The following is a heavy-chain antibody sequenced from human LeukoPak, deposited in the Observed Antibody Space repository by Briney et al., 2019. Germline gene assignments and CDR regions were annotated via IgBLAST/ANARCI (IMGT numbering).Heavy chain of an antibody. CDR3: ARAGGTLGPYRHFDY. D-gene: IGHD3-16*01. J-gene: IGHJ4*02. CDR2: INTNTGNP. V-gene: IGHV7-4-1*02. Sequence: GASVKVSCKASGYPFTSYAVNWVRQAPRQGLEWMGWINTNTGNPTYAQAFTGRFVFSLDTSVSTAYLQISSLKAEDTAVYYCARAGGTLGPYRHFDYWGQGTLVTVSS. CDR1: GYPFTSYA.